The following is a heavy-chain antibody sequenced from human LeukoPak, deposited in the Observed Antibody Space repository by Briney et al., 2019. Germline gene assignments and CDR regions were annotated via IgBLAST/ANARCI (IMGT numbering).Heavy chain of an antibody. J-gene: IGHJ4*02. Sequence: SEALSLTCTVSGGSISSGVYYWSWIRQHPGKGLEWIGYIYYSGSTHYNPSLKSRVTISADTSKNQFSLKLSSVTAADTAVYYCARARSAAGNFDYWGQGTLVTVSS. D-gene: IGHD6-13*01. CDR2: IYYSGST. CDR3: ARARSAAGNFDY. V-gene: IGHV4-31*03. CDR1: GGSISSGVYY.